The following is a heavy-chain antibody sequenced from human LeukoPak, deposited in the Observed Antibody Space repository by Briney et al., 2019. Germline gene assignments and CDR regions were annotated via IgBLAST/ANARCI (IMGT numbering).Heavy chain of an antibody. J-gene: IGHJ2*01. D-gene: IGHD6-6*01. CDR3: AGPLKSIAARYFDL. CDR1: GGTFSSYA. V-gene: IGHV1-69*04. CDR2: IIPILGII. Sequence: GASVKVSCNASGGTFSSYAISWVRQAPGQGLEWMGRIIPILGIITQAQKFQGRVTITADKSTITAYMELSSLRSEDTAVYYCAGPLKSIAARYFDLWGRGTLVTVSS.